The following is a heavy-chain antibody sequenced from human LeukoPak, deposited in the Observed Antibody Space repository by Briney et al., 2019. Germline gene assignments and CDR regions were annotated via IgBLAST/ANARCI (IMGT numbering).Heavy chain of an antibody. D-gene: IGHD3-10*02. Sequence: PGGSLRLSCAASGFTFSSHEMNWVRQAPGKGLEWVSYISSSGSTIYYADSVEGRFTISRDNAKNSLYLQMNSLRAEDTAVYYCAELGITMIGGVRGKGTTVTISS. CDR3: AELGITMIGGV. CDR1: GFTFSSHE. J-gene: IGHJ6*04. CDR2: ISSSGSTI. V-gene: IGHV3-48*03.